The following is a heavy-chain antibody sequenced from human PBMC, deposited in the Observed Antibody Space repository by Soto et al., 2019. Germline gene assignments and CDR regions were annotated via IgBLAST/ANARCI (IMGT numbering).Heavy chain of an antibody. J-gene: IGHJ5*02. CDR3: AKGGCTGGNCSPNWFDP. V-gene: IGHV3-23*01. D-gene: IGHD2-15*01. Sequence: EVQLLESGGGLEQPGGSLRLSCAASGFTFSSHAMTWVRQAPGKGLEWVSSISGSGGNTYYADSVKGRFTISRDNSKNTLYLQMNSLRAEDTAVYYCAKGGCTGGNCSPNWFDPWGQATLVTVSS. CDR2: ISGSGGNT. CDR1: GFTFSSHA.